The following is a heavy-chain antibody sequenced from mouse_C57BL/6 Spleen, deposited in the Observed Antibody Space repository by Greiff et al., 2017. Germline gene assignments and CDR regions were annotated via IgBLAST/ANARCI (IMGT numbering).Heavy chain of an antibody. Sequence: EVQLVESGGGLVKPGGSLKLSCAASGFTFSSYTMSWVRQTPEKRLEWVATISGGGGNTYYPDSVKGRFHISRDNAKNTLYLQMSSLRSEDTALYYCARHYYGSSGYFDYWGQGTTLTVSS. CDR1: GFTFSSYT. V-gene: IGHV5-9*01. CDR3: ARHYYGSSGYFDY. D-gene: IGHD1-1*01. J-gene: IGHJ2*01. CDR2: ISGGGGNT.